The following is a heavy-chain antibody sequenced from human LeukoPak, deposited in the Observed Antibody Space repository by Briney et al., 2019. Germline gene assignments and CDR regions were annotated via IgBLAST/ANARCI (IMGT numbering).Heavy chain of an antibody. J-gene: IGHJ4*02. V-gene: IGHV4-59*01. CDR2: IYYSGST. D-gene: IGHD2-15*01. Sequence: SETLSLTCTVSGGSISSYYWSWIRQPPGKGLEWIGYIYYSGSTNYNPSLKSRVTISVDTSKNQFSLKLSSVTAADTVVYYCASTISGGSKTGFDYWGQGTLVTVSS. CDR1: GGSISSYY. CDR3: ASTISGGSKTGFDY.